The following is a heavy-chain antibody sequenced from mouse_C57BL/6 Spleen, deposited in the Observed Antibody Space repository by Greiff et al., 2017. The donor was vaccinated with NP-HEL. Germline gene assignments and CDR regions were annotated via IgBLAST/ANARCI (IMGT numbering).Heavy chain of an antibody. CDR2: ISGGGGNT. CDR1: GFTFSSYT. J-gene: IGHJ4*01. V-gene: IGHV5-9*01. Sequence: EVQVVESGGGLVKPGGSLKLSCAASGFTFSSYTMSWVRQTPEKRLEWDATISGGGGNTYYPDSVKGRFTISRDNAKNTLYLQMSSLRSEDTALYYCARGVYDYDGYYAMDYWGQGTSVTVSS. CDR3: ARGVYDYDGYYAMDY. D-gene: IGHD2-4*01.